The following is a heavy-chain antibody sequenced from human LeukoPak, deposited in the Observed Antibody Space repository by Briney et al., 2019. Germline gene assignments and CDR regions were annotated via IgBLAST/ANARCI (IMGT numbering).Heavy chain of an antibody. CDR1: GFSFSSYA. D-gene: IGHD2-15*01. V-gene: IGHV3-30*04. CDR2: ISYDDSDK. Sequence: GGSLRLSCAGSGFSFSSYALHWVRQAPGKGLEWVAVISYDDSDKYYTDSVEGRFSLSRDNSKNTLYLQMNSLRAEDTAVYYCAKGREYCSGGSCYFDYWGQGTLVTVSS. J-gene: IGHJ4*02. CDR3: AKGREYCSGGSCYFDY.